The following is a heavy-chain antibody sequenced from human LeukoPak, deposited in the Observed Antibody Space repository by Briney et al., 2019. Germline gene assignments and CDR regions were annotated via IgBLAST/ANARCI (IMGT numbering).Heavy chain of an antibody. Sequence: ASVKVSCTASGYTFTSYAMHWVRQAPGQRLEWMGWINAGNGNTKYSQKFQGRVTITADESTSTAYMELSSLRSEDTAVYYCARLISGTGVDYWGQGTLVTVSS. CDR2: INAGNGNT. V-gene: IGHV1-3*01. J-gene: IGHJ4*02. CDR1: GYTFTSYA. D-gene: IGHD6-13*01. CDR3: ARLISGTGVDY.